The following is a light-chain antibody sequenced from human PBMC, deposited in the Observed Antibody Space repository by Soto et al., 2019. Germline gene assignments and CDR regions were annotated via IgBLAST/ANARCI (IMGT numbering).Light chain of an antibody. CDR1: QSVSSSY. J-gene: IGKJ4*01. CDR2: AAS. Sequence: EIVLTQSPGTLSLSPGERATLSCRASQSVSSSYLAWYQHQRGQAPRLLIYAASSRATGIPDRFSGTGSGTDFTLTISRLEPEDFALYYCQQYGSEPLTFGGGTKVDI. CDR3: QQYGSEPLT. V-gene: IGKV3-20*01.